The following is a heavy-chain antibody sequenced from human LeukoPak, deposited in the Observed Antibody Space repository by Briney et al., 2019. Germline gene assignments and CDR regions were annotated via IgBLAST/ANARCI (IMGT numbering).Heavy chain of an antibody. CDR2: ISGSGGST. CDR1: GFTFSSYA. CDR3: TKGTDIVVVPAAIII. J-gene: IGHJ4*02. D-gene: IGHD2-2*02. V-gene: IGHV3-23*01. Sequence: PGGSLRLTCAASGFTFSSYAMSWVRQAPGKGLEWVSAISGSGGSTYYADYVKGRFTISRDNSKNTLYLQMNSLRAEDTAVYYCTKGTDIVVVPAAIIIWGQGTLVTVSS.